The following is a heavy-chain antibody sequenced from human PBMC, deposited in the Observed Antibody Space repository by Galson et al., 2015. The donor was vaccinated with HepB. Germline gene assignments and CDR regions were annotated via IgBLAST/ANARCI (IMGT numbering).Heavy chain of an antibody. CDR1: GFLSSSRG. J-gene: IGHJ6*02. Sequence: SLRLSCAASGFLSSSRGMYWVRQAPGRGLEWVSMISGTGDSTYYADSVKGRFTISRDNSKNMLYLQLNSLRVEDTALYYCAKDQYRGMDVWGQGTTVIVSS. D-gene: IGHD3-16*02. CDR3: AKDQYRGMDV. V-gene: IGHV3-23*01. CDR2: ISGTGDST.